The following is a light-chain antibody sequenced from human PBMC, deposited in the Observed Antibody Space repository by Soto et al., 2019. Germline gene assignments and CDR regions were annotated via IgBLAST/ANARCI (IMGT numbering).Light chain of an antibody. Sequence: EIVMTQSPATLSVSPGERATLSCRASQSVGSDLAWYQQKPGQAPRVLIYAASKRAAGTPDRFSGSGSGTDFSLTISRLEPEDFAVYYCHQYDNAPQTFGQGTKVEIK. CDR2: AAS. CDR3: HQYDNAPQT. CDR1: QSVGSD. J-gene: IGKJ2*01. V-gene: IGKV3D-15*01.